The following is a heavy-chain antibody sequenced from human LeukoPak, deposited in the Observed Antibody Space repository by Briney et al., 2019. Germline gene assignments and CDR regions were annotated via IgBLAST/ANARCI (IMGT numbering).Heavy chain of an antibody. J-gene: IGHJ4*02. Sequence: GGSLRLSCAASGFTFSSSLMTWVRQAPGKGLEWVANIKEDGSEYNYVDSVKGRFTISRDNDKKSLYLQMNSLRAEDTAVYYCARDSAYFRFDYWGQGTLVTVSS. CDR2: IKEDGSEY. CDR3: ARDSAYFRFDY. CDR1: GFTFSSSL. V-gene: IGHV3-7*01. D-gene: IGHD3-16*01.